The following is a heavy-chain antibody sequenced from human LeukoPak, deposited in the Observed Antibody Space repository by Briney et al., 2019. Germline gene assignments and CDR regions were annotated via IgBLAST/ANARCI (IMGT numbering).Heavy chain of an antibody. CDR2: IYISGNT. J-gene: IGHJ6*03. Sequence: PSETLSLTCTVSGGSISTYYWSWIRQPPGKGLEWIGYIYISGNTNYNPSLESRVTISFDTSNNHFSLNLSSVTAADTAVYYCAKHDTLFGAAHYCMDVWGEGTTVTVSS. V-gene: IGHV4-4*09. CDR1: GGSISTYY. CDR3: AKHDTLFGAAHYCMDV. D-gene: IGHD3-3*01.